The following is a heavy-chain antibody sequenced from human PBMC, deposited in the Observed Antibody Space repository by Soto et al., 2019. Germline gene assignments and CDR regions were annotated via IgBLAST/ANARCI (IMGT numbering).Heavy chain of an antibody. CDR1: GFTFSSYS. CDR2: ISYDGSNK. Sequence: QVQLVESGGGVVQPGRSLRLSCAASGFTFSSYSMHWVRQAPGKGLEWVAVISYDGSNKYYADSVKGRFTISKDNSKNTLYLQMNSLRAEDTAVYYCAKDLAAGTAVWGQGTLVTVSS. V-gene: IGHV3-30*18. D-gene: IGHD6-13*01. J-gene: IGHJ4*02. CDR3: AKDLAAGTAV.